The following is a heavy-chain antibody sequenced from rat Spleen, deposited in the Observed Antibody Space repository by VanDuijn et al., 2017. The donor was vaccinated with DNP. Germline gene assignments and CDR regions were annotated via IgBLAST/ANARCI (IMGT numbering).Heavy chain of an antibody. D-gene: IGHD4-3*01. Sequence: EVQLVESGGGLVQPGRSLKLSCAASGFTFSDYNMAWVRQAPKKGLEWVATIIYDGNRTYYRDSVKGRFTISRDNAKSTLYLQMDSLRSEDTATYYCARWYSSGFCFDYWGQGVMVTVSS. J-gene: IGHJ2*01. CDR3: ARWYSSGFCFDY. CDR1: GFTFSDYN. V-gene: IGHV5S10*01. CDR2: IIYDGNRT.